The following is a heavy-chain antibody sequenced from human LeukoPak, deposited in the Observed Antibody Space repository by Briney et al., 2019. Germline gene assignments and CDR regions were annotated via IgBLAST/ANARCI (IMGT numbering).Heavy chain of an antibody. CDR1: GFTFSIYN. CDR2: ITSNSSYI. CDR3: ARDPGGTYISAYYDMDV. V-gene: IGHV3-21*01. D-gene: IGHD1-26*01. J-gene: IGHJ6*03. Sequence: GGSLRLSCAASGFTFSIYNMNWVRLAPGRGLEWVSSITSNSSYIYYADSGKGRFTISRDNAKKSLYLQMNSLRAEDTAVCYCARDPGGTYISAYYDMDVWGKGTTVTVSS.